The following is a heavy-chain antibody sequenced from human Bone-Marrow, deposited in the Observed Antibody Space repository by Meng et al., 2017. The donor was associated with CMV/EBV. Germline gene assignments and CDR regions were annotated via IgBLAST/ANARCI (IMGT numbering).Heavy chain of an antibody. D-gene: IGHD6-13*01. CDR3: ARGAAAGNWYFDL. CDR1: GFTFSSYS. Sequence: AASGFTFSSYSMNWVRQAPGKGLEWVSSISSSSSYIYYADSVKGRFTISRDNAKNTLYLQMTSLRVEDTALYYCARGAAAGNWYFDLWGRGSLVTVSS. V-gene: IGHV3-21*01. J-gene: IGHJ2*01. CDR2: ISSSSSYI.